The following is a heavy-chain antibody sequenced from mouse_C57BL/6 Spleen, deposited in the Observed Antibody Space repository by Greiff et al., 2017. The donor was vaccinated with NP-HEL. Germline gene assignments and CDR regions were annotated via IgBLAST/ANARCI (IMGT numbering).Heavy chain of an antibody. CDR1: GYTFTDYE. Sequence: QVQLKESGAELVRPGASVTLSCKASGYTFTDYEMHWVKQTPVHGLEWIGAIDPETGGTAYNQKFKGKAILTADKSSSTAYMELRSLTSEDSAVYYCTRSDGNYESYFDYWGQGTTLTVSS. CDR3: TRSDGNYESYFDY. D-gene: IGHD2-1*01. V-gene: IGHV1-15*01. CDR2: IDPETGGT. J-gene: IGHJ2*01.